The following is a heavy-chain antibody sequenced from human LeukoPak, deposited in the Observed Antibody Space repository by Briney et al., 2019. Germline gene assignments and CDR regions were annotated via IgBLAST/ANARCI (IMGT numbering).Heavy chain of an antibody. V-gene: IGHV3-66*01. CDR1: GLTFSTAW. CDR2: IYSDGRT. J-gene: IGHJ3*02. Sequence: PGGSLRLSCAASGLTFSTAWMAWVRQAPGKGLEWVSLIYSDGRTYYADSVKGRFTISGDNSKNTPYLQMNSLRAEDTAVYYCASLLSAWAFDIWGQGTMVTVSS. D-gene: IGHD3-16*02. CDR3: ASLLSAWAFDI.